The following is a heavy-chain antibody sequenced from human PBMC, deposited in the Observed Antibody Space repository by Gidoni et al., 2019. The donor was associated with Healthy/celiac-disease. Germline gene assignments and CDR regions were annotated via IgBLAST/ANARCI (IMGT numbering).Heavy chain of an antibody. V-gene: IGHV3-48*02. CDR2: ISSSSSTI. CDR3: ARQKTRGAFDI. J-gene: IGHJ3*02. CDR1: GFTFSSYS. Sequence: EVQLVESGGGLVQTGGSMRLSCAASGFTFSSYSMNWVRQAPGKGLEWVSYISSSSSTIYYADSVKGRFTISRDNAKNSLYLQRNSLRDEDTAVYYCARQKTRGAFDIWGQGTMVTVAS. D-gene: IGHD2-2*01.